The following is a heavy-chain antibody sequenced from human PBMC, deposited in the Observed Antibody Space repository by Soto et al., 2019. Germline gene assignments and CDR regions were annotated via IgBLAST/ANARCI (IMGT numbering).Heavy chain of an antibody. J-gene: IGHJ4*02. V-gene: IGHV3-23*01. CDR1: EFTFSSYA. Sequence: PGGSLRLSFAASEFTFSSYAMSWVRQAPGKGLEWVSGIDKSAESAFYADSVKGRFTISRDNSKNTLYLQMNSLRVEDTAVYYCAKAGGVIDDTTVYRQIDYWGQGTLVTVSS. CDR2: IDKSAESA. D-gene: IGHD2-8*02. CDR3: AKAGGVIDDTTVYRQIDY.